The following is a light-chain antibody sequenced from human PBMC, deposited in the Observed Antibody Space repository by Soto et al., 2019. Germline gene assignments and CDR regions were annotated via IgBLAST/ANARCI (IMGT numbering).Light chain of an antibody. J-gene: IGKJ1*01. Sequence: DIRMKQSPSSLSASVGDRVTITCRASQSISSYLNWYQQKPGTAPKLLIYAASSVQSGVPSRFSGSGSGTDFTLTISSLQPEDFATYYCQQSYSTPRTFGQGTKV. CDR2: AAS. CDR1: QSISSY. V-gene: IGKV1-39*01. CDR3: QQSYSTPRT.